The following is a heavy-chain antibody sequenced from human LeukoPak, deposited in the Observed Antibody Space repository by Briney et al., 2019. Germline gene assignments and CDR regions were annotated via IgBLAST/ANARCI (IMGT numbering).Heavy chain of an antibody. J-gene: IGHJ6*04. CDR2: IIPIFGTA. V-gene: IGHV1-69*13. D-gene: IGHD3-10*01. CDR1: GGTFSSYA. CDR3: ARADDGWSRFWEFPSYYYGMDV. Sequence: GASVKVSCKASGGTFSSYAISWVRQAPGQGLEWMGGIIPIFGTANYAQKFQGRVTITADESTSTAYMELSSLRSEDTAVYYCARADDGWSRFWEFPSYYYGMDVWGKGTTVTVSS.